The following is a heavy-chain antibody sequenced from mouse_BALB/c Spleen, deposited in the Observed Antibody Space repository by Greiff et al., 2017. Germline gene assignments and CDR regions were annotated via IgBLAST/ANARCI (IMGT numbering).Heavy chain of an antibody. D-gene: IGHD3-1*01. CDR2: IDPANGNT. CDR1: GFNIKDTY. V-gene: IGHV14-3*02. J-gene: IGHJ3*01. Sequence: EVQRVESGAELVKPGASVKLSCTASGFNIKDTYMHWVKQRPEQGLEWIGRIDPANGNTKYDPKFQGKATITADTSSNTAYLQLSSLTSEDTAVYYCATGSSGIAWFAYWGQGTLVTVSA. CDR3: ATGSSGIAWFAY.